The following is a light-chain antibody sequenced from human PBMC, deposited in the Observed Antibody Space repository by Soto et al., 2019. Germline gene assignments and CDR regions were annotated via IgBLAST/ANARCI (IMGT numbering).Light chain of an antibody. CDR1: QNVSSY. J-gene: IGKJ3*01. CDR3: QQRF. Sequence: EVVLTQSPGTLSLSPGERATLSCRASQNVSSYVAWYQQKPGQSPRLLIYDASKRATGIPARFSGSGSGADFTLPISSLEPEDFALYYCQQRFFGPGTKVDLK. V-gene: IGKV3-11*01. CDR2: DAS.